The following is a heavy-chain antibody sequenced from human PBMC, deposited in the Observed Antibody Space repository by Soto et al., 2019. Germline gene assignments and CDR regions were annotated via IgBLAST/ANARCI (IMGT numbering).Heavy chain of an antibody. CDR1: GGSISSGGYY. V-gene: IGHV4-31*03. J-gene: IGHJ4*02. D-gene: IGHD2-2*01. CDR3: ASDIVVVPAASSYSS. Sequence: TSETLSLTCTVSGGSISSGGYYWSWIRQHPGKGLEWIGYIYYSGSTYYNPSLKSRVTISVDTSKNQFSLKLSSVTAADTAVYYCASDIVVVPAASSYSSWGQGTLVTVSS. CDR2: IYYSGST.